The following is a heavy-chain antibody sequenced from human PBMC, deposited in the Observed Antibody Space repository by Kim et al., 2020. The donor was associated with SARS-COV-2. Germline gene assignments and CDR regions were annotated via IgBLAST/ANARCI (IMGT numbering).Heavy chain of an antibody. Sequence: GGSLRLSCAASGFTFSSYAMHWVRQAPGKGLEWVAVISYDGSNKYYADSVKGRFTISRDNSKNTLYLQMNSLRAEDTAVYYCARDYYDSSGWGGDYWGQGTLVTVSS. CDR3: ARDYYDSSGWGGDY. J-gene: IGHJ4*02. CDR1: GFTFSSYA. CDR2: ISYDGSNK. D-gene: IGHD3-22*01. V-gene: IGHV3-30*04.